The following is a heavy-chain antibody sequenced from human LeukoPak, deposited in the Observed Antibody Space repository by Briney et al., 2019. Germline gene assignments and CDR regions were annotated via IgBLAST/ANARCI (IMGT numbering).Heavy chain of an antibody. CDR2: ISYDGSNK. J-gene: IGHJ4*02. V-gene: IGHV3-30*18. Sequence: HPGGSLRLSCAASGFTFSSYWMHWVRQAPGKGLEWVAVISYDGSNKYYADSVKGRFTISRDNSKNTLYLQMNSLRAEDTAVYYCAKEVNFTFGGVIDPLDYWGQGTLVTVSS. CDR1: GFTFSSYW. CDR3: AKEVNFTFGGVIDPLDY. D-gene: IGHD3-16*02.